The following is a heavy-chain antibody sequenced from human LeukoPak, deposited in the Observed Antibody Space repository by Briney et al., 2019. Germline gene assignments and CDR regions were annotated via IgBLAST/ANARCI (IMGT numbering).Heavy chain of an antibody. CDR2: IYPGGSEV. V-gene: IGHV5-51*01. CDR1: GYSFTTYW. Sequence: GESLKISCKGSGYSFTTYWIGWVRQMPGRTLEWIGIIYPGGSEVRYSPSLQGQVTISADKSISTAYLQWSSLKASDTAMYYCARYARIATAGTHFDYWGQGTLVTVSS. J-gene: IGHJ4*02. D-gene: IGHD6-13*01. CDR3: ARYARIATAGTHFDY.